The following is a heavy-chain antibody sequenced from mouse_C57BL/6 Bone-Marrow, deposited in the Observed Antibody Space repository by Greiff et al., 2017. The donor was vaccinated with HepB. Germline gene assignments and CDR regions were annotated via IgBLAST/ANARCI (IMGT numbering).Heavy chain of an antibody. Sequence: EVHLVESGPGLVKPSQSLSLTCSVTGYSITSGYYWNWIRQFPGNKLEWMGYISYDGSNNYNPSLKNRISITRDTSKNQFFLKLNSVTTEDTATYYCASGVTTPFAYWGQGTLVTVSA. CDR2: ISYDGSN. D-gene: IGHD2-2*01. CDR1: GYSITSGYY. J-gene: IGHJ3*01. V-gene: IGHV3-6*01. CDR3: ASGVTTPFAY.